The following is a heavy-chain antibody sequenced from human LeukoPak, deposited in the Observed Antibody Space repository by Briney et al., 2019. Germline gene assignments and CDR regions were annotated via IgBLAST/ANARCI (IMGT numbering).Heavy chain of an antibody. CDR3: AKVAIAAADPDY. V-gene: IGHV3-30*02. CDR2: IRYDGSNE. CDR1: GFTFSSYG. Sequence: QPGGSLRLSCAASGFTFSSYGMHWVRQAPGEGLEWVSFIRYDGSNEYYADSVRGRFTISRDNSKNTLYLQMNSLRAEDTAVYYCAKVAIAAADPDYWGQGTLVTVSS. J-gene: IGHJ4*02. D-gene: IGHD6-13*01.